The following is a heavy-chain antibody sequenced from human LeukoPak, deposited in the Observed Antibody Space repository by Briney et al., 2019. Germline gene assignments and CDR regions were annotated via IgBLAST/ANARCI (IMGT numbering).Heavy chain of an antibody. CDR3: TKYYDSSSRPD. J-gene: IGHJ4*02. Sequence: TGRSLRLSCAASGFTFSSYGLSWVRNAPGKGLELVSVSSGSGGSRYYADSVQGRFTISRDNSTNTLYLQMKSLRAGDTAVYHCTKYYDSSSRPDWGQGTLVTVSS. CDR2: SSGSGGSR. V-gene: IGHV3-23*01. D-gene: IGHD3-22*01. CDR1: GFTFSSYG.